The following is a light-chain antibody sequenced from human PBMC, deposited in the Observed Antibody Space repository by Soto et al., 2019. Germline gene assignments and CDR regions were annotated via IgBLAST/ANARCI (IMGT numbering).Light chain of an antibody. CDR3: QHYDNLPYT. Sequence: DIQMTQSPPSLSASVGDRVSITCQASQDINTYLNWYQQKPQRAPKLLISDASILKTGVPSRFSGSGSGTDFTLTITSLRPEDVATYYCQHYDNLPYTFGQGTKVDIK. CDR1: QDINTY. J-gene: IGKJ2*01. V-gene: IGKV1-33*01. CDR2: DAS.